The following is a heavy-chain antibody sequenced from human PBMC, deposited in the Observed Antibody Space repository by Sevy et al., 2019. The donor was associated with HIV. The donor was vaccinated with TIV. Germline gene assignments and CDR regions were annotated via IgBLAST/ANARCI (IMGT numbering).Heavy chain of an antibody. V-gene: IGHV4-30-4*01. J-gene: IGHJ4*02. CDR1: GGSISSGDYY. D-gene: IGHD5-12*01. CDR2: IYYSGST. CDR3: ARAEMATIIGTYFDY. Sequence: SETLSLTCTVSGGSISSGDYYWSWISQPPGKGLEWIGYIYYSGSTYYNPSLKSRVTISVDTSKNQFSLKLSSVTAADTAVYYCARAEMATIIGTYFDYWGQGTLVTVSS.